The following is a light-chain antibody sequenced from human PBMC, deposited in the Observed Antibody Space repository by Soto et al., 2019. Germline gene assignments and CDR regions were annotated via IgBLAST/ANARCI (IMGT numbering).Light chain of an antibody. CDR3: QTSGAGIVV. Sequence: QPVLTQSPSASASLGASVKLTCTLSDGHSDYAVAWHQQQPEKGPRYLMKVNTDGSDAKGDGIPDRFSGSSSGTERYLTISSLRSEDEAVYYCQTSGAGIVVFGGGTKLTVL. J-gene: IGLJ3*02. CDR1: DGHSDYA. V-gene: IGLV4-69*01. CDR2: VNTDGSD.